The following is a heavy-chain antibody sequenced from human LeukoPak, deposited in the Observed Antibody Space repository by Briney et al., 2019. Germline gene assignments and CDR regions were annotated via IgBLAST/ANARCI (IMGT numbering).Heavy chain of an antibody. J-gene: IGHJ6*03. D-gene: IGHD6-13*01. CDR2: MNPNSGNT. Sequence: ASVKVSCKASGYTFTGYYMHWVRQAPGQGLEWMGWMNPNSGNTGYAQKFQGRVTITRNTSISTAYMELSSLRSEDTAVYYCARGIAAAGIPYYYYYYMDVWGKGTTVTVSS. V-gene: IGHV1-8*03. CDR1: GYTFTGYY. CDR3: ARGIAAAGIPYYYYYYMDV.